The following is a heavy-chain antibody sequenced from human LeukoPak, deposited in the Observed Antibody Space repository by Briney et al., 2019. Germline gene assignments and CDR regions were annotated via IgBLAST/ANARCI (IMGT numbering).Heavy chain of an antibody. Sequence: SETLSLTCTVSGGSISSYYWSWIRQPPGKGLEWIGYIYYSGGTYYNPSLKSRVTISVDTSKNQFSLKLSSVTAADTAVYYCAGQGAYWYFDLWGRGTLVTVSS. D-gene: IGHD1-26*01. J-gene: IGHJ2*01. CDR2: IYYSGGT. CDR3: AGQGAYWYFDL. V-gene: IGHV4-59*04. CDR1: GGSISSYY.